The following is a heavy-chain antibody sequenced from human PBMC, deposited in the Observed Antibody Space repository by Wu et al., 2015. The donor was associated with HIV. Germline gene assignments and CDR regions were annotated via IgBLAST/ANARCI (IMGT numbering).Heavy chain of an antibody. CDR3: ATSGPLSSGWTLGGWHGMDV. V-gene: IGHV1-18*01. CDR2: VDPENGQT. D-gene: IGHD6-19*01. J-gene: IGHJ6*02. Sequence: QVQLVQSGAEVKKPGASVKVSCKASGYTFTSYGISWVRQAPGQGLKWMGFVDPENGQTMYAEKFRRRVTITADRSTDTAYMELTRLTPEDTAIYYCATSGPLSSGWTLGGWHGMDVWGQGTTVTVSS. CDR1: GYTFTSYG.